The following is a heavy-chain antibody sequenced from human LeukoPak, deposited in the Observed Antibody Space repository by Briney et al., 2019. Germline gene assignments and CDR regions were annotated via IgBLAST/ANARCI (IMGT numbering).Heavy chain of an antibody. CDR3: ARHYGSGSYYWFDP. CDR2: IYYSGST. D-gene: IGHD3-10*01. J-gene: IGHJ5*02. Sequence: SETLSLTCTVSGYSISSSSYYWGWLRQPPGKGLEWYGSIYYSGSTYYNPSLKSRVTISVDTSKNQFSLKLSSVTAADTAVYYCARHYGSGSYYWFDPWGQGTLVTVSS. V-gene: IGHV4-39*07. CDR1: GYSISSSSYY.